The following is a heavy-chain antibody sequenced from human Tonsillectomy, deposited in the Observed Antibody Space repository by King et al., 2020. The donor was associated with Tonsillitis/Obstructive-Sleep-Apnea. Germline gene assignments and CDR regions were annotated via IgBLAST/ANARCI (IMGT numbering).Heavy chain of an antibody. V-gene: IGHV1-69*06. J-gene: IGHJ3*02. D-gene: IGHD2-21*01. Sequence: VQLVESGAEVKKPGSSVTVSCKASGGTFDNFGITWVRQAPGQGLEWMGWIIPMFGTTNYAHNLQDRVTMTADIATSSAYMELSNLTSGDTALYYCARGENSFDIWGQGTMVTVSS. CDR2: IIPMFGTT. CDR1: GGTFDNFG. CDR3: ARGENSFDI.